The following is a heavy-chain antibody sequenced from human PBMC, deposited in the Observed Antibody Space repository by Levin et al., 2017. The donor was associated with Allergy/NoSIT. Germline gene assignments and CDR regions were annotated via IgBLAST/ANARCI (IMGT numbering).Heavy chain of an antibody. J-gene: IGHJ4*02. V-gene: IGHV3-30-3*01. Sequence: AGGSLRLSCAASGFTFSSYATHWVRQSPGKGLEWVAVISYDGHNKYYTDSVKGRFTISRDNSKNMLYLQMNSLRAEDTAVYYCARADAVAGYAPFDYWGQGTLVTVSS. CDR2: ISYDGHNK. CDR3: ARADAVAGYAPFDY. CDR1: GFTFSSYA. D-gene: IGHD6-19*01.